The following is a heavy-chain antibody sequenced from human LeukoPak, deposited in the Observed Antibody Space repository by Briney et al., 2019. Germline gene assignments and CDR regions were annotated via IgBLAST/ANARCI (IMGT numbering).Heavy chain of an antibody. D-gene: IGHD2-2*01. CDR2: IYYTGST. J-gene: IGHJ3*02. CDR1: GGSIGTYY. V-gene: IGHV4-59*08. Sequence: SETLSLTCSVSGGSIGTYYWTWIRQPPGEGLEWIGYIYYTGSTNYNPSLKSRATMSVDTSKSQVSLKMTSVTVADTAVYYCARPSIPSAAASALDIWGQGTMVTVSS. CDR3: ARPSIPSAAASALDI.